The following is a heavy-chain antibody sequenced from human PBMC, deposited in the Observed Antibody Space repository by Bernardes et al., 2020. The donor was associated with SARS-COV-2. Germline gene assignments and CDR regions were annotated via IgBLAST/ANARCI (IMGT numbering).Heavy chain of an antibody. CDR2: IGDGAT. D-gene: IGHD2-2*01. Sequence: GGSLRLSCEASGFILSNYWMHWVRQVPGKGLVWVSRIGDGATTYADSVKGRFTISRDNAKNTLYLQMNSLRVEDTGVYYCAGTSTTCCDYWGQGTLVTVSS. V-gene: IGHV3-74*01. J-gene: IGHJ4*02. CDR1: GFILSNYW. CDR3: AGTSTTCCDY.